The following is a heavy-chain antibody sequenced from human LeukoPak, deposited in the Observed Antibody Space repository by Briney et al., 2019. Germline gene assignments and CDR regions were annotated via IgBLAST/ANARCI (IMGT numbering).Heavy chain of an antibody. V-gene: IGHV3-30*04. CDR3: ARAHYDSSGYPSNIDY. D-gene: IGHD3-22*01. Sequence: PGGSLRLSCAASGLTFSSCAMHWVRQAPGKGLEWVAVISYDGSNKYYADSVKGRFTISRDNSKNTLYLQMNSLRAEGTAVYYCARAHYDSSGYPSNIDYWGQGTLVTVSS. J-gene: IGHJ4*02. CDR1: GLTFSSCA. CDR2: ISYDGSNK.